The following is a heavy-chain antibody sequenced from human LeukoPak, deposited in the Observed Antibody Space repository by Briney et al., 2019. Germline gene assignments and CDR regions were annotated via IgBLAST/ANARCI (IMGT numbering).Heavy chain of an antibody. CDR2: ISGSGGST. Sequence: PGGSLRLSCAASGFTFSSYAMSWVRQAPGKGLEWVSAISGSGGSTYYADSVKGRFTISRDNSKNTLYLQMNSLRAEDTAVYYCAKDAVVVAATPPYYYYYMDVWGKGTAVTVSS. CDR1: GFTFSSYA. CDR3: AKDAVVVAATPPYYYYYMDV. J-gene: IGHJ6*03. D-gene: IGHD2-15*01. V-gene: IGHV3-23*01.